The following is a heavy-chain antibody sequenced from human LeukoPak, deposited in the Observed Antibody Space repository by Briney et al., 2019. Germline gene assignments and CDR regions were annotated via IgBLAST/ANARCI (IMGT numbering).Heavy chain of an antibody. CDR3: ARYCSGGSCYSGPEELFFDY. D-gene: IGHD2-15*01. V-gene: IGHV3-66*01. J-gene: IGHJ4*02. CDR2: IYSGGST. Sequence: GGSLRLSCAASGFTVNNNYMSWVRQAPGKGLEWVSVIYSGGSTYYADSVKGRFTISRDNSKNTLYLQMNSLRAEDTAVYYCARYCSGGSCYSGPEELFFDYWGQGTLVTVSS. CDR1: GFTVNNNY.